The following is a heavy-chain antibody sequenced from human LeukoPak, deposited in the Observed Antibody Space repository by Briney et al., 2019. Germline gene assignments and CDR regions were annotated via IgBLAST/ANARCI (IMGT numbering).Heavy chain of an antibody. CDR1: GFTFSSYA. D-gene: IGHD3-10*01. J-gene: IGHJ4*02. CDR3: ANIWFGECCNFDY. CDR2: ISGSGGSR. V-gene: IGHV3-23*01. Sequence: PAGSLRLSCAASGFTFSSYALSWVRQGPGQGLEWVSAISGSGGSRYYADSVQGRFTISRDNSTNTLYLQMNSLRAEDTAVYYCANIWFGECCNFDYWGQGTLVTVSS.